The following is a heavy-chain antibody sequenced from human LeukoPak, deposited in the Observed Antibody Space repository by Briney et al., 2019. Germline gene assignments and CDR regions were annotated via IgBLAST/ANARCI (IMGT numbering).Heavy chain of an antibody. V-gene: IGHV3-23*01. CDR3: ARDRRREIVVGEGGGFDY. J-gene: IGHJ4*02. Sequence: GGSLRLSCAASGFTFSSYGMSWVRQAPGKGLEWVSAISGSGGSTYYADSVKGRFTISRDNSKNTLYLQMNSLRAEDTAVYYCARDRRREIVVGEGGGFDYWGQGTLVTVSS. CDR2: ISGSGGST. CDR1: GFTFSSYG. D-gene: IGHD3-22*01.